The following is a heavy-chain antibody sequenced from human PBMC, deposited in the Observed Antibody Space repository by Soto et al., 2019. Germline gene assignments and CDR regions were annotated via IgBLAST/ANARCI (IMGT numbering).Heavy chain of an antibody. CDR1: GGSISSYY. CDR3: ARHSPTRGMPLLPNLTGYYNEFDY. V-gene: IGHV4-59*08. D-gene: IGHD3-9*01. Sequence: QVQLQESGPGLVKPSETLSLTCTVSGGSISSYYWSWIRQPPGKGLEWIGYIYYSGSTNYNPSLKSRVTISVDTSKNQFSLKLSSVTAADTAVYYCARHSPTRGMPLLPNLTGYYNEFDYWGQGTLVTVSS. J-gene: IGHJ4*02. CDR2: IYYSGST.